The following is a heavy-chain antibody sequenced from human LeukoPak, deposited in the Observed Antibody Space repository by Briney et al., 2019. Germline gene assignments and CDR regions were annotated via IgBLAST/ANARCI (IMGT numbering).Heavy chain of an antibody. V-gene: IGHV3-48*03. CDR3: ARESRDGYFDY. J-gene: IGHJ4*02. CDR2: ISSSGGTI. Sequence: PGGSLRLSCAASGFTFSSYEMNWVRQTPGKGLEWLSYISSSGGTIYYADSVKGRFTISRDNAKKSLYLQMNSLRAEDTAVYYCARESRDGYFDYWGQGTLVTVSS. CDR1: GFTFSSYE. D-gene: IGHD5-24*01.